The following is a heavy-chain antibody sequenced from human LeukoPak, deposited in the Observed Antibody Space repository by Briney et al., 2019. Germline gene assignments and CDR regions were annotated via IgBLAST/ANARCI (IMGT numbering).Heavy chain of an antibody. V-gene: IGHV3-30*02. J-gene: IGHJ4*02. CDR2: TRSDGSGE. Sequence: GGSLRLSCVASGFAFSSNDMRWVRQAPGKGLEWVAFTRSDGSGEYYTDSVKGRFTISRDNSKNTLYLQMNSLRVEDTAVYYCGKHDSASDYWGQGTLVTVSS. CDR3: GKHDSASDY. CDR1: GFAFSSND. D-gene: IGHD1-26*01.